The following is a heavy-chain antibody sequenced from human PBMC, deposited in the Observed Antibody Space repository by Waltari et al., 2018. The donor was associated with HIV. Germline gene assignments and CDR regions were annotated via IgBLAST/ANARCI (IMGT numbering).Heavy chain of an antibody. Sequence: QVQLVQSETEVKNPGASVKVACRPSGSVFAAYHIHWVRQAPGEGLEWVGWINPSDGDTNYAQSFQGWVTMTRDTSSGTVYMILNRLRSEDTAIYYCARSESTTWANFDFWGQGTLVSVSS. CDR2: INPSDGDT. CDR3: ARSESTTWANFDF. D-gene: IGHD1-26*01. V-gene: IGHV1-2*04. J-gene: IGHJ4*02. CDR1: GSVFAAYH.